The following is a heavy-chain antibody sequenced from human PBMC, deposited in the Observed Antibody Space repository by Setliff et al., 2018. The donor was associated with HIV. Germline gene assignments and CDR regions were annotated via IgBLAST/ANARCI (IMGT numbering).Heavy chain of an antibody. D-gene: IGHD2-15*01. V-gene: IGHV3-48*01. CDR1: GATLTTYS. CDR2: IYSSGNI. CDR3: ATRGYDHDALDV. J-gene: IGHJ3*01. Sequence: GGSLRLSCTASGATLTTYSLSWVRQGPGKGLEWVSYIYSSGNIYYADSVKGRFTISRDNAKNSLYLQVNSLRAEDTAVYYCATRGYDHDALDVWGRGTLVTVSS.